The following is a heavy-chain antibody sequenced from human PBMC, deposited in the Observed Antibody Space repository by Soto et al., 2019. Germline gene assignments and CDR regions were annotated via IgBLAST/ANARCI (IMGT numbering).Heavy chain of an antibody. CDR3: ARARAGGYCSGGSCQRFRH. CDR2: INHSGST. D-gene: IGHD2-15*01. J-gene: IGHJ1*01. V-gene: IGHV4-34*01. Sequence: SETLSLTCAVYGGSFSGYYWSWIRQPPGKGLEWIGEINHSGSTNYNPSLKSRVTISVDTSKNQFSLKLSSVTAADTAVYYCARARAGGYCSGGSCQRFRHWGQGTLVTVYS. CDR1: GGSFSGYY.